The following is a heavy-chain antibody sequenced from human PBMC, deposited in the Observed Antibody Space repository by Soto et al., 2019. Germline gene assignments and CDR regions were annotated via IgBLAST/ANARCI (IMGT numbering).Heavy chain of an antibody. D-gene: IGHD5-12*01. Sequence: SETLSLTCTVSGGSISSGDYYWSWIRQPPGKGLEWIGYIYYSGTTYYNPSLKSRVTISLDTSKNRFSLKLCSVTAADTAVYYCALRFGTAWGQGTTVTVSS. J-gene: IGHJ6*02. CDR3: ALRFGTA. V-gene: IGHV4-30-4*01. CDR1: GGSISSGDYY. CDR2: IYYSGTT.